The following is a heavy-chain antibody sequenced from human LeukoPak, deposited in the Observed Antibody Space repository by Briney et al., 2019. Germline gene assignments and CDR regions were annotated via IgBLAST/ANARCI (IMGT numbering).Heavy chain of an antibody. CDR1: GGSISSYY. D-gene: IGHD3-10*01. CDR3: ARYRVGSAMVPHYFDY. J-gene: IGHJ4*02. V-gene: IGHV4-59*01. CDR2: IFSSGST. Sequence: SETLSLTCTVSGGSISSYYWSWIRQPPGKGLEWIGYIFSSGSTNYDPSFKGRVTISVNTSKNQFSLKLSSVTAADTAVYYCARYRVGSAMVPHYFDYWGQGAPVTVSS.